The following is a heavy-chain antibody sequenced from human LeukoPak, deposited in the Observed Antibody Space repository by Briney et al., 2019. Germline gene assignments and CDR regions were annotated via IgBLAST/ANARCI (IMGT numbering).Heavy chain of an antibody. CDR1: GFTFSSYA. CDR3: ARDPETYGSGSYCDY. CDR2: ISYDGSNK. J-gene: IGHJ4*02. V-gene: IGHV3-30-3*01. Sequence: GRSLRLSCAASGFTFSSYAMHWVRQAPGKGLEWVAVISYDGSNKYYADPVKGRFTISRDNSKNTLYLQMNSLRAEDTAVYYCARDPETYGSGSYCDYWGQGTLVTVSS. D-gene: IGHD3-10*01.